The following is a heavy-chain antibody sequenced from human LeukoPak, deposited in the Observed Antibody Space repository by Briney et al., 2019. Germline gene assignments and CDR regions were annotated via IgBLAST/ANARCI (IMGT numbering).Heavy chain of an antibody. CDR2: IWYDGSNK. J-gene: IGHJ4*02. Sequence: GRSLRLSCAASGFTFSSYGMHWVRQAPGKGLEWVAVIWYDGSNKYYADSVKGRFTIPRDNSKNTLYLQMNSLRAEDTAVYYCAKGTFIAVAGSLDYWGQGTLVTVSS. D-gene: IGHD6-19*01. CDR1: GFTFSSYG. V-gene: IGHV3-33*06. CDR3: AKGTFIAVAGSLDY.